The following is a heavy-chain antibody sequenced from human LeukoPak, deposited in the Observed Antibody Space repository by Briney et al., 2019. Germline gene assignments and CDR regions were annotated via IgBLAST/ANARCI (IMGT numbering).Heavy chain of an antibody. CDR3: ATDPSLITGTSGFDY. CDR2: ISAYNGNT. CDR1: GYTFTSYG. V-gene: IGHV1-18*01. J-gene: IGHJ4*02. D-gene: IGHD1-14*01. Sequence: EASVKVSCKASGYTFTSYGISWVRQAPGQGLEWMGWISAYNGNTNYAQKLQGRVTMTTDTSTSTAYMELRSLRSDDTAVYYCATDPSLITGTSGFDYWGQGTLVTVSS.